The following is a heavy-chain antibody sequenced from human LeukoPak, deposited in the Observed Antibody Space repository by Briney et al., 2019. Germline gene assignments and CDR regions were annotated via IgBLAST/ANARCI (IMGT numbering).Heavy chain of an antibody. Sequence: GASVNVSCKASGGTFSSYAISWVRQAPGQGLEWMGGIIPIFGTANYAQKFQGRVTITTDESTSTAYMELSSLRSEDTAVYYCARDREGRLDYYYYYLDVWGKGTTVTVSS. V-gene: IGHV1-69*05. CDR2: IIPIFGTA. D-gene: IGHD3-9*01. CDR1: GGTFSSYA. J-gene: IGHJ6*03. CDR3: ARDREGRLDYYYYYLDV.